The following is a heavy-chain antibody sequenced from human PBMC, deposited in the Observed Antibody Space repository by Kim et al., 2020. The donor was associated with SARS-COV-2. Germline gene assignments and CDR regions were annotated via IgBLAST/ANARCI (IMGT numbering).Heavy chain of an antibody. CDR1: GFTFSSYE. D-gene: IGHD4-17*01. V-gene: IGHV3-48*03. Sequence: GGSLRLSCAASGFTFSSYEMNWVRQAPGKGLEWVSYISSSGSTIYYADSVKGRFTISRDNTKNSLYLQMNSLRAEDTAVYYCALGDTDYYYYGMDVWGQGTTDTISS. J-gene: IGHJ6*02. CDR2: ISSSGSTI. CDR3: ALGDTDYYYYGMDV.